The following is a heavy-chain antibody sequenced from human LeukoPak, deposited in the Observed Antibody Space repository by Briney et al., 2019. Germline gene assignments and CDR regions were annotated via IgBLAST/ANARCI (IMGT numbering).Heavy chain of an antibody. CDR1: GFTFSSYW. J-gene: IGHJ4*02. D-gene: IGHD3-16*01. CDR2: IKQDGSEK. Sequence: GGSLRLSCAASGFTFSSYWMSWVRQGPGKGLEWVANIKQDGSEKYYVDSVKGRFTISRDNAKNSLYLQMNSLRAEDTAVYYCARDQGVFYDYIWGSPYYFDYWGQGTLVTVSS. V-gene: IGHV3-7*01. CDR3: ARDQGVFYDYIWGSPYYFDY.